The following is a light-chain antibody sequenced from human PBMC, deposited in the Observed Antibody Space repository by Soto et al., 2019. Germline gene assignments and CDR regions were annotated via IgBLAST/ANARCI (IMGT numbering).Light chain of an antibody. Sequence: QSVLTQPPSASGTPGQRVAISCSGSSSNIGSNTVNWYQQLPGAAPKLFMYNNNQRPSGVPDRFSGSKSGASASLAISGLQSEDDSDYYCATWDDSLDAVIFGGGTKLTVL. CDR2: NNN. CDR3: ATWDDSLDAVI. V-gene: IGLV1-44*01. J-gene: IGLJ2*01. CDR1: SSNIGSNT.